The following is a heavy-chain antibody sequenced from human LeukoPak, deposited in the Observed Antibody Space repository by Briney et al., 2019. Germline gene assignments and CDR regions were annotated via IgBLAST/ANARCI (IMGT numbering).Heavy chain of an antibody. CDR3: AKGDYYDSSGYFDY. D-gene: IGHD3-22*01. CDR2: ISGSGGST. Sequence: GGSLRLSCAASGFTFSSYAMSWVRQAPGKGPEWVSAISGSGGSTYYADSVKGRFTISRDNSKNTLYLQMNSLRAEDTAVYYCAKGDYYDSSGYFDYWGQGTLVTVSS. CDR1: GFTFSSYA. J-gene: IGHJ4*02. V-gene: IGHV3-23*01.